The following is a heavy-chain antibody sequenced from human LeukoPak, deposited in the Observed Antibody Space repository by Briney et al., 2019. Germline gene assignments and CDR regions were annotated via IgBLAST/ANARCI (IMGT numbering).Heavy chain of an antibody. Sequence: GSLRLSCAASGFTFSASYMTWVRQAPGKGLEWLSYISGDSGDTNYADSVKGRFTISRDNAKNSLYLQMNSLRAEDTAVYYCGRGIAVAGTRPLYYMDVWGKGTTVTISS. CDR2: ISGDSGDT. V-gene: IGHV3-11*03. J-gene: IGHJ6*03. CDR1: GFTFSASY. D-gene: IGHD6-19*01. CDR3: GRGIAVAGTRPLYYMDV.